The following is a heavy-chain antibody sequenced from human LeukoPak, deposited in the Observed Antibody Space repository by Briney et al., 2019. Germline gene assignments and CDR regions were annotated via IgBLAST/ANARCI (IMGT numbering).Heavy chain of an antibody. J-gene: IGHJ4*02. V-gene: IGHV1-18*04. CDR2: ISAYNGNT. CDR1: GYTFTSYG. Sequence: ASVKVSCKASGYTFTSYGISWVRRAPGQGLEWMGWISAYNGNTNYAQKLQGRVTMTTDTSTSTAYMELRSLRSDDTAVYYCARDRPRNYYYGSGSYYQNDYWGQGTLVTVSS. CDR3: ARDRPRNYYYGSGSYYQNDY. D-gene: IGHD3-10*01.